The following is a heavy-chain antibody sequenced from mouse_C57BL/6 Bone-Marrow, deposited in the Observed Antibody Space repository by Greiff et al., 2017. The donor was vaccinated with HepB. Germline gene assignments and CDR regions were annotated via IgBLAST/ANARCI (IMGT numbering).Heavy chain of an antibody. Sequence: QVQLQQPGAELVKPGASVKMSCKASGYTFTSYWITWVKQRPGQGLEWIGDIYPGSGSTNYNEKFKSKATLTVDTSSSTAYMQLSSLTSADSAVYYCARSLLGYLGAMDYWGQGTSVTVSS. CDR3: ARSLLGYLGAMDY. D-gene: IGHD3-2*02. J-gene: IGHJ4*01. CDR1: GYTFTSYW. V-gene: IGHV1-55*01. CDR2: IYPGSGST.